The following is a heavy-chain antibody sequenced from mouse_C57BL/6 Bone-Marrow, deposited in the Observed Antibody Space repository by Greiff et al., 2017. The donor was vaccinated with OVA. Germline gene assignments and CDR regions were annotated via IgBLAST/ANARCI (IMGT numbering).Heavy chain of an antibody. V-gene: IGHV1-22*01. Sequence: EVKLMESGPELAKPGASVKMSCKASGYTFTDYNMHWVKQSHGKSLEWIGYINPNNGGTSYNQKFKGKATLTVNKSSSTAYMELRSLTSEDSAVYYCARRDYGNYLHWYFDVWGTGTTVTVSS. CDR2: INPNNGGT. D-gene: IGHD2-1*01. CDR3: ARRDYGNYLHWYFDV. J-gene: IGHJ1*03. CDR1: GYTFTDYN.